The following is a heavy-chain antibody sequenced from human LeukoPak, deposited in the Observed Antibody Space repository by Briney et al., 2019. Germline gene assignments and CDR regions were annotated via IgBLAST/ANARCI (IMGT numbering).Heavy chain of an antibody. J-gene: IGHJ5*02. V-gene: IGHV4-61*02. CDR3: ARMDYYGSGTYHSWFDP. Sequence: SETLPLTCTVSGDSISTGGYFWSWIRQPAGKGLEWIGRIYAGGKTNYNPSLRSRVTISVDTSRNQFSLRLNSVTAADTAVYYCARMDYYGSGTYHSWFDPWGQGTLVTVSS. D-gene: IGHD3-10*01. CDR2: IYAGGKT. CDR1: GDSISTGGYF.